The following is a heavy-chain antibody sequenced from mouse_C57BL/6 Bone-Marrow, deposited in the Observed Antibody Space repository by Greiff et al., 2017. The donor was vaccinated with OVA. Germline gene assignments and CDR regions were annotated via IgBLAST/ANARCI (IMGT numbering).Heavy chain of an antibody. CDR2: INPGSGGT. V-gene: IGHV1-54*01. Sequence: QVQLQQSGAELVRPGTSVKVSCKASGYAFTNYLIEWVKQRPGQGLEWIGVINPGSGGTNYNEKFKGKATLTADKSSSTAYMQLSSLTSEDSAVYFCARGTMAPYWGQGTTLTVSS. CDR1: GYAFTNYL. J-gene: IGHJ2*01. CDR3: ARGTMAPY. D-gene: IGHD1-1*02.